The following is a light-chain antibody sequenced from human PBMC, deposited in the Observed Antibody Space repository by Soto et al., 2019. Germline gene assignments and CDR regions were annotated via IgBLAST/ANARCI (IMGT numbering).Light chain of an antibody. V-gene: IGKV1-5*03. Sequence: DIQMTQSPSTLSASVGDRVTITCRASQSISSWLAWYQQKPGKAPNLLIYKASSLQSGVPSRFSGSGSGTEFTLTVSNLQPDDFATYYCHQYNSYPYTFGQGTTLEIK. CDR1: QSISSW. CDR2: KAS. CDR3: HQYNSYPYT. J-gene: IGKJ2*01.